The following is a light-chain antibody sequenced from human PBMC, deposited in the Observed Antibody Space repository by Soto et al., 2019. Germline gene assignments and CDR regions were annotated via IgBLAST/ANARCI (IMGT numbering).Light chain of an antibody. J-gene: IGLJ2*01. CDR3: QAWDSSTHVV. CDR2: QDS. CDR1: KLGDKY. Sequence: SYELTQPPSXXXXXXXXXXITCSGDKLGDKYACWYQQKPGQSPVLVIYQDSKRPSGIPERFSGSNSGNTATLTISGTQAMDEADYYCQAWDSSTHVVFGGGTKVTVL. V-gene: IGLV3-1*01.